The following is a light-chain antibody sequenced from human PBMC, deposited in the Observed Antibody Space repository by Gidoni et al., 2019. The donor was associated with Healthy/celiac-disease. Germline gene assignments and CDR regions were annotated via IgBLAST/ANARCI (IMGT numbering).Light chain of an antibody. V-gene: IGLV1-47*01. CDR1: SSNIGSNY. CDR2: RNN. CDR3: AAWDDSLSGPNWV. J-gene: IGLJ3*02. Sequence: QSVLTQTPPASGTPGQRVNISCSGSSSNIGSNYVYWYQQLPGTAPKLLIYRNNHRPSGVPDRFSCSKSGTSASLAISGLRSEDESDYYCAAWDDSLSGPNWVFGGGTKLTVL.